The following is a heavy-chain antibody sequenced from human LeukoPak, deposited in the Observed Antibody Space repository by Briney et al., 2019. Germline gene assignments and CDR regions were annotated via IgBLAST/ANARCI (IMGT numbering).Heavy chain of an antibody. D-gene: IGHD5-24*01. CDR3: ARVPLEMTTTYWYFDL. CDR1: GGSISSYY. Sequence: SETLSLTCTVSGGSISSYYWSWIRQPPGKGLEWIGYIYYSGSTNYNPSLKSRVTISVDTSKNQFSLKLSSVTAADTAVYYCARVPLEMTTTYWYFDLWGRGTLVTVSS. CDR2: IYYSGST. J-gene: IGHJ2*01. V-gene: IGHV4-59*01.